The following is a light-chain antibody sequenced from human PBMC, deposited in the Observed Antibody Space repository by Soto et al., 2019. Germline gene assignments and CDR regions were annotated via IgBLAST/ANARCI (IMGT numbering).Light chain of an antibody. J-gene: IGKJ4*01. CDR1: KDIAIY. CDR3: QQLRMYPST. V-gene: IGKV1-9*01. CDR2: AAS. Sequence: IQLTQSPSSLSASVGDRVTITCRASKDIAIYLAWYQQKPGEAPKLLIYAASTLYGGVPSRFSGSGAGTDFALTITSLQAEDFATYYCQQLRMYPSTFGGGNKVEIK.